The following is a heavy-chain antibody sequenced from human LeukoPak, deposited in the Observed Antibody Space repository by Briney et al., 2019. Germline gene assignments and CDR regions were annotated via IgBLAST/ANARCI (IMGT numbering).Heavy chain of an antibody. CDR2: INHSGST. D-gene: IGHD6-25*01. V-gene: IGHV4-34*01. Sequence: NPGGSLRLSCAASGFTFSRYTMNWIRQPPGKGLEWIGEINHSGSTNYNPSLKSRVTISVDTSKNQFSLKLSSVTAADTAVYYCARDRFSVKQRWFDPWGQGTLVTVSS. CDR1: GFTFSRYT. CDR3: ARDRFSVKQRWFDP. J-gene: IGHJ5*02.